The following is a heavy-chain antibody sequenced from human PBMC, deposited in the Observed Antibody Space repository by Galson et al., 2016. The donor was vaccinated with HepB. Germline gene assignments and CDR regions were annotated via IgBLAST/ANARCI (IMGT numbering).Heavy chain of an antibody. Sequence: SLRLSCAASGFSFSTYGMHWVRQAPGKGLEWVAVISYDEDSKYYADSVRGRFTISRDNSRDTLYLRMNSLRDEDTAVYYCAKDLSRDVAGIFGYFDLWGQGTLVTVSS. CDR1: GFSFSTYG. V-gene: IGHV3-30*18. CDR2: ISYDEDSK. D-gene: IGHD6-19*01. J-gene: IGHJ5*02. CDR3: AKDLSRDVAGIFGYFDL.